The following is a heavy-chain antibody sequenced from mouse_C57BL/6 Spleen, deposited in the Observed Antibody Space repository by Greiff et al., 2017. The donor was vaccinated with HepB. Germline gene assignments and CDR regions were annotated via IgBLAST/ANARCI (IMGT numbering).Heavy chain of an antibody. CDR3: VRLYGSSPYYAMDY. V-gene: IGHV5-17*01. CDR1: GFTFSDYG. J-gene: IGHJ4*01. CDR2: ISSGSSTI. D-gene: IGHD1-1*01. Sequence: EVKLVESGGGLVKPGGSLKLSCAASGFTFSDYGMHWVRQAPEEGLEWVAYISSGSSTIYYEDTVKGRLTISRDNAKNTLFLQMTSLRSEDTAMYYCVRLYGSSPYYAMDYWGQGTSVTVSS.